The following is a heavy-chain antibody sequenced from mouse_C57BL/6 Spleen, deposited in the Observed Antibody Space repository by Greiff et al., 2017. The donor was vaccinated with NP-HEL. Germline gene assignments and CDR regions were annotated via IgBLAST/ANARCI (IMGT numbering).Heavy chain of an antibody. J-gene: IGHJ2*01. V-gene: IGHV10-1*01. Sequence: EVKLVESGGGLVQPKGSLKLSCAASGFSFNTYAMNWVRQAPGKGLEWVARIRSKSNNYATYYADSVKDRFTISRDDSESMLYLQMNNLKTEDTAMYYCVRHVGSGDFDYWGQGTTLTVSS. CDR2: IRSKSNNYAT. CDR3: VRHVGSGDFDY. CDR1: GFSFNTYA. D-gene: IGHD3-2*02.